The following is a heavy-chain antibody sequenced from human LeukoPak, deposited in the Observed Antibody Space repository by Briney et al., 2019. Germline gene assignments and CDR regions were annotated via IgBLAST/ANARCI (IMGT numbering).Heavy chain of an antibody. CDR2: ISWNSGNI. CDR1: GFTFEDYS. J-gene: IGHJ4*02. D-gene: IGHD3-22*01. CDR3: GKASGGYYSAILH. Sequence: PGGSLRLSCAASGFTFEDYSMHWVRQAPGKGLEWVSGISWNSGNIGYADSVKGRFTISRDNAKNSLYLQMDSLRAEDTAFYYCGKASGGYYSAILHWGQGTLVTVSS. V-gene: IGHV3-9*01.